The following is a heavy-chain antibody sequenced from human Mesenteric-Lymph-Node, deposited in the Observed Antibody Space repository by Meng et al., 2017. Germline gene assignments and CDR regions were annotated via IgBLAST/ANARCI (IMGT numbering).Heavy chain of an antibody. Sequence: GESLKISCAASGFTFSSYWMSWVRQAPGKGLEWVANIKQDGNEKYYVDSVKGRFTISRDNAKNSLYLQMNSLRAEDTAVYYCAKDKIRGGLYYFDYWGQGTLVTVSS. V-gene: IGHV3-7*03. CDR3: AKDKIRGGLYYFDY. CDR2: IKQDGNEK. D-gene: IGHD3-10*01. J-gene: IGHJ4*02. CDR1: GFTFSSYW.